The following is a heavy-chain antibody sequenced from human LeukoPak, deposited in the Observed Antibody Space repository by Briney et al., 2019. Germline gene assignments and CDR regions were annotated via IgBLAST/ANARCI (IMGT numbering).Heavy chain of an antibody. D-gene: IGHD5-24*01. Sequence: GGSLRLSCAASGFTFSSYAMNWVRLAPGKGLEWVSTLSGSDSRTYYADSVKGRFTISRDNSKNTLFLQMNSLRAEDSAVYFCAAGTRRGDGYDSHYWGQGTLVTVSS. J-gene: IGHJ4*02. CDR3: AAGTRRGDGYDSHY. CDR1: GFTFSSYA. CDR2: LSGSDSRT. V-gene: IGHV3-23*01.